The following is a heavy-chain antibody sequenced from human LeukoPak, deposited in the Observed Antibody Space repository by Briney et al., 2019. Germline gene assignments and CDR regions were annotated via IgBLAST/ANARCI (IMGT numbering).Heavy chain of an antibody. D-gene: IGHD3-22*01. V-gene: IGHV4-39*01. Sequence: SETLSLTCTVSGGSISSSNYYWGWIRQPPGKGLEWIGSIYYSGGTYYNPSLKSRVTISVDTSKNQFSLKLSSVTAADTAVYFCARPYDSSGYYSSFDYWGQGTLVTVSS. CDR1: GGSISSSNYY. CDR2: IYYSGGT. CDR3: ARPYDSSGYYSSFDY. J-gene: IGHJ4*02.